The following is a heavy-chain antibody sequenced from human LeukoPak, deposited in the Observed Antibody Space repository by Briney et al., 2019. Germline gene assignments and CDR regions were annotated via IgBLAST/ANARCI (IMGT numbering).Heavy chain of an antibody. D-gene: IGHD6-13*01. J-gene: IGHJ4*02. V-gene: IGHV3-30*02. CDR1: GFTFSSYG. Sequence: GGSLRLSCAASGFTFSSYGMHWVRQAPGKGLEWVAFIRSDGSNKYYADSVKDRFTISRDISKNTLYLQMNSLRAEDTAVYYCASSYSSSWVSYFDYWGQGTLVTVSS. CDR2: IRSDGSNK. CDR3: ASSYSSSWVSYFDY.